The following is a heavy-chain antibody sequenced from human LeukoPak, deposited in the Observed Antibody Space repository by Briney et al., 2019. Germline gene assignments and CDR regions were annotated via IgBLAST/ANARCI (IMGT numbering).Heavy chain of an antibody. D-gene: IGHD4-17*01. CDR2: INPRGGDT. CDR3: ARPSVTTIWSLTY. V-gene: IGHV1-46*01. CDR1: GYTFTNYY. Sequence: ASVKVSCKASGYTFTNYYIHWVRQAPGQGLEWMGVINPRGGDTTYTQKFQGRVTMTRDTSTNTVYMGLSGLSSDDTAVYYCARPSVTTIWSLTYWGQGTLVTVFS. J-gene: IGHJ4*02.